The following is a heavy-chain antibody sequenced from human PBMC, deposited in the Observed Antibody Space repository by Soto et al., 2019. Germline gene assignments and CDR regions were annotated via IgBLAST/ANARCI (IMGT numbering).Heavy chain of an antibody. CDR2: TYYRSKWYN. CDR1: GDSVSSNSAA. D-gene: IGHD5-12*01. Sequence: PSQTLSLTCAISGDSVSSNSAAWNWIRQSPSRGLEWLGRTYYRSKWYNDYAVSVKSRITINPDTSKNQFSLQLNSVTPEDTAVYYCARGXPRVATRDYYYYYGMDVWGQGTTVTVSS. CDR3: ARGXPRVATRDYYYYYGMDV. J-gene: IGHJ6*02. V-gene: IGHV6-1*01.